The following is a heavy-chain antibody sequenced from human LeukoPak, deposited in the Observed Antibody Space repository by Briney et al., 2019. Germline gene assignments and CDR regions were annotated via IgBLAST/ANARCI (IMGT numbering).Heavy chain of an antibody. J-gene: IGHJ6*03. CDR3: ARSPGYYDFWSGYYNYYYYYMDV. D-gene: IGHD3-3*01. Sequence: ASVKVSCKASGYSFTNYDINWVRQATGQGLEWMGWMNPNSGNTGYAQKFQGRVTITRNTSISTAYMELSSLRSEDTAVYYCARSPGYYDFWSGYYNYYYYYMDVWGKGTTVTVSS. V-gene: IGHV1-8*03. CDR2: MNPNSGNT. CDR1: GYSFTNYD.